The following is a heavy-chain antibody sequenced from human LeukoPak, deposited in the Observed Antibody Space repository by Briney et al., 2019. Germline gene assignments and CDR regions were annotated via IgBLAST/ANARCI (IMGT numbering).Heavy chain of an antibody. CDR3: AIQPWGSGNNWYFDL. J-gene: IGHJ2*01. D-gene: IGHD7-27*01. Sequence: ASVKVSCKASGYTFSGFYIHWVRQAPGQGLEWMGWISPYSGGTDYAQRFQGRVTMTRDTSISTAYMELSSLRSDDTAVYYCAIQPWGSGNNWYFDLWGRGTLVTVSS. CDR1: GYTFSGFY. CDR2: ISPYSGGT. V-gene: IGHV1-2*02.